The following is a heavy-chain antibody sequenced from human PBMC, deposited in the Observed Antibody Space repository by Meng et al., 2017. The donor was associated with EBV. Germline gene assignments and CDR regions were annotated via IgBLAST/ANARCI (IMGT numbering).Heavy chain of an antibody. J-gene: IGHJ4*02. CDR1: GYTFTSYG. D-gene: IGHD3-22*01. CDR3: ARDGRLYDTPSPFDY. CDR2: ISAYNGNT. V-gene: IGHV1-18*01. Sequence: QVQLVQSGADVKKPGASVKGSCKASGYTFTSYGISWVRQAPGQGLEWMGWISAYNGNTNYAQKLQGRVTMTTDTSTSTAYMELRSLRSDDTAVYYCARDGRLYDTPSPFDYWGQGTLVTVSS.